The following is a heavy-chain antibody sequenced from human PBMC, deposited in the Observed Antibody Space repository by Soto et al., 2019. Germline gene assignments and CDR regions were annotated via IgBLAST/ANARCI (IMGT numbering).Heavy chain of an antibody. J-gene: IGHJ4*02. CDR3: ARETGYSYGPYYFDH. V-gene: IGHV3-48*02. D-gene: IGHD5-18*01. CDR1: GFTFSSYS. CDR2: ISSSSSTI. Sequence: GGSLRLSCAASGFTFSSYSMNWVRQAPGKGLEWVSYISSSSSTIYYADSVKGRFTISRDNAKNSLYLQMNSLRDEDTAVYYCARETGYSYGPYYFDHWGEGTLVTVYS.